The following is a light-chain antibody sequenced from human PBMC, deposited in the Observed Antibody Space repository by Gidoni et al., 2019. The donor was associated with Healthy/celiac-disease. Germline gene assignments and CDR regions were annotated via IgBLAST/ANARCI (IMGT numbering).Light chain of an antibody. V-gene: IGKV3-11*01. CDR1: QSVSSS. Sequence: EIVLSHTPATLSLSPGERATLSCTASQSVSSSLAWYQQKPGQAPRLLIYDASNRATGIPARFSGSGSGTDFTLTISSLEPEDVAVYYCQQRSNWPGTFGGGTKVEIK. CDR3: QQRSNWPGT. J-gene: IGKJ4*01. CDR2: DAS.